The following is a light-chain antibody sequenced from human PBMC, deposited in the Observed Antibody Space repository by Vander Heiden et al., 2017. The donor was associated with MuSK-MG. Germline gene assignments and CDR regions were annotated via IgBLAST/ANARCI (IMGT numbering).Light chain of an antibody. J-gene: IGLJ2*01. CDR3: LSYDSSLSVSV. CDR1: RSNIGGGYD. Sequence: QSGLTQPPSVSGAPGQRVTISCTGNRSNIGGGYDVHWYQQLPGTAPNLVIYVNSNRPSGVPDRFSGSKSGTSASLAISGLRAEDEADYYCLSYDSSLSVSVFGGGTKLTVL. V-gene: IGLV1-40*01. CDR2: VNS.